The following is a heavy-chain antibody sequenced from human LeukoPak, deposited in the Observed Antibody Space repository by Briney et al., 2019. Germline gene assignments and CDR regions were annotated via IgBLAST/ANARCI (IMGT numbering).Heavy chain of an antibody. CDR1: GGSISSGGYH. CDR3: ARDRVRGNSNPFFDY. V-gene: IGHV4-31*03. J-gene: IGHJ4*02. Sequence: SQTLSLACTVSGGSISSGGYHWSWIRQHPGKDLEWIGNIDYSGKTYYNPSLKSRITISIDTSEKQFSLKLSSVTAADAAVYYCARDRVRGNSNPFFDYWGQGTLVTVSS. CDR2: IDYSGKT. D-gene: IGHD4-4*01.